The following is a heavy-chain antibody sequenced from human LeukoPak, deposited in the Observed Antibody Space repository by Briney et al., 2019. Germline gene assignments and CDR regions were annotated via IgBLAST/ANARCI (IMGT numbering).Heavy chain of an antibody. D-gene: IGHD4-23*01. CDR2: IKQDGSEK. V-gene: IGHV3-7*01. CDR3: ARALGGRPERKVDYGGNFGY. J-gene: IGHJ4*02. CDR1: GFTFSSYW. Sequence: PGGSLRLSCAASGFTFSSYWMSWVRQAPGKGLEWVANIKQDGSEKYYVDSVKGRFTISRDNAKNSLYLQMNSLRAEDTAVYYCARALGGRPERKVDYGGNFGYWGQGTLVTVSS.